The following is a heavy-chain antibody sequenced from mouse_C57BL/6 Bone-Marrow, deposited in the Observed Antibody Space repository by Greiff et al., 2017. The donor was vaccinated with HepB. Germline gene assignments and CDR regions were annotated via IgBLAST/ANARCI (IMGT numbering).Heavy chain of an antibody. CDR1: GYAFTNYL. V-gene: IGHV1-54*01. Sequence: VQLQQSGAELVRPGTSVKVSCKASGYAFTNYLIEWVKQRPGQGLEWIGVINPGSGGTNYNEKFKGKATQTADKSSSTAYMQLSSLTSEDSAVYFCARSLLRFWFAYWGQGTLVTVSA. CDR3: ARSLLRFWFAY. D-gene: IGHD1-1*01. CDR2: INPGSGGT. J-gene: IGHJ3*01.